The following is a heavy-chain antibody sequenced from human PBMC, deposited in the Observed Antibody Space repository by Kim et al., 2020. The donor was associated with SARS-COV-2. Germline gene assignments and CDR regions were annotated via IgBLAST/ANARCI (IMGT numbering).Heavy chain of an antibody. J-gene: IGHJ6*02. D-gene: IGHD1-26*01. V-gene: IGHV3-30*18. Sequence: GRSLRLSCAASGFTFSSYGMHWVRQAPGKGLEWVSVISYDGSNKYYADSVKGRFTISRDNSKNTLYLQMNSLRAEDTAVYYCAKDSGSYKRHYYYYGMDVGGRETTLTVSS. CDR1: GFTFSSYG. CDR3: AKDSGSYKRHYYYYGMDV. CDR2: ISYDGSNK.